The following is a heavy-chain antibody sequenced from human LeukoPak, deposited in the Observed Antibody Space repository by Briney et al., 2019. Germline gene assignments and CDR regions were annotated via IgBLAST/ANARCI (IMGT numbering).Heavy chain of an antibody. V-gene: IGHV4-34*01. CDR3: ARVPMVRGVIIKYNWFDP. CDR1: GGAFSGYY. J-gene: IGHJ5*02. Sequence: SETLSLTCAVNGGAFSGYYWSWIRQPPGKGLEWVGEINHSGSTNYNPSLKSRVTISVDTSKNQFSLMLSSVTAADTAVYYCARVPMVRGVIIKYNWFDPWGQGTLVTVSS. D-gene: IGHD3-10*01. CDR2: INHSGST.